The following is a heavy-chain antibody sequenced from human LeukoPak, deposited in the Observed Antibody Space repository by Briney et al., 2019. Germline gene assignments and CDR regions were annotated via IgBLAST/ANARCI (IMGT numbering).Heavy chain of an antibody. CDR1: GYTFTSYA. D-gene: IGHD2-2*01. Sequence: ASVKVSCKASGYTFTSYAMHWVRQAPGQRLEWMGWINAGNGNTKYSQKFQGRVTITRDTSASTAYMELSNLRSEDTAVYYCARSVQYQLPPIWGQGTMVTVSS. V-gene: IGHV1-3*01. CDR3: ARSVQYQLPPI. J-gene: IGHJ3*02. CDR2: INAGNGNT.